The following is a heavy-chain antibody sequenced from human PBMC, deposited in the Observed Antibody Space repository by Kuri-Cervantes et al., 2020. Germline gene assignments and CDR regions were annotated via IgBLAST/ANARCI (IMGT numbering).Heavy chain of an antibody. D-gene: IGHD5-18*01. CDR3: ARAPAMVTRYYFDY. CDR1: GFTFSSYW. Sequence: GESLKISCAASGFTFSSYWMSWVRQAPGKGLEWVANIKQDGSEKYYVDSVKGRSTISRDNAKNSLYLQMNSLRAEDTAAYYCARAPAMVTRYYFDYWGQGTLVTVSS. CDR2: IKQDGSEK. J-gene: IGHJ4*02. V-gene: IGHV3-7*01.